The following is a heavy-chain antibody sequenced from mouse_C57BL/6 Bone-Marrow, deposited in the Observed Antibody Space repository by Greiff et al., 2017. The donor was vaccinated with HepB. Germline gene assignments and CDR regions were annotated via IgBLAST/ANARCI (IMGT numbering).Heavy chain of an antibody. CDR3: GRWLLPGPFAY. J-gene: IGHJ3*01. Sequence: VQLQQSGPELVKPGASVKISCKASGYAFSSSWMNWVKQRPGKGLEWIGRIYPGDGDTNYNGKFKGKATLTADKSSSTAYMQLSSLTSEDSAVYFCGRWLLPGPFAYWGQGTLVTVSA. D-gene: IGHD2-3*01. V-gene: IGHV1-82*01. CDR1: GYAFSSSW. CDR2: IYPGDGDT.